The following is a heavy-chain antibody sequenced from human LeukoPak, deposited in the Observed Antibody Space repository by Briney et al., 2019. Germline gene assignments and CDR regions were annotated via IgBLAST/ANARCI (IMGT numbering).Heavy chain of an antibody. CDR3: ARGVDSSWYFDL. CDR1: GGSISSGDYY. Sequence: SETLSLTCTVSGGSISSGDYYWSWIRQPPGKGLEWIGYIYYSGSTYYNPSLKSRITISEDTSKNQFSLKLSSVTAADTAVYYCARGVDSSWYFDLWGRGTLVTVSS. J-gene: IGHJ2*01. CDR2: IYYSGST. V-gene: IGHV4-30-4*01. D-gene: IGHD3-22*01.